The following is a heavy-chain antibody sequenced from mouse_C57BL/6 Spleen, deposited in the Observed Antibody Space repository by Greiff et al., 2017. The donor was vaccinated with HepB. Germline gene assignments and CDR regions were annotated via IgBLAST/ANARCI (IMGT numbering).Heavy chain of an antibody. CDR2: IYPGDGDT. J-gene: IGHJ1*03. D-gene: IGHD3-3*01. CDR1: GYAFSSSW. V-gene: IGHV1-82*01. Sequence: QVQLKESGPELVKPGASVKISCKASGYAFSSSWMNWVKQRPGKGLEWIGRIYPGDGDTNYNGKFKGKATLTADKSSSTAYMQLSSLTSEDSAVYFCASFRGYFDVWGTGTTVTVSS. CDR3: ASFRGYFDV.